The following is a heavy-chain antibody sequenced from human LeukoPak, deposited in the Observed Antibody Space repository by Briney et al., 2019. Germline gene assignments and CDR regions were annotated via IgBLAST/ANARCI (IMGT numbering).Heavy chain of an antibody. CDR3: ARGGGSSSSEAGY. V-gene: IGHV3-30-3*01. CDR1: GFTFSSYA. CDR2: ISYDGSNK. D-gene: IGHD6-6*01. J-gene: IGHJ4*02. Sequence: SLRLSCAASGFTFSSYAMSWVRQAPGKGLGWVAVISYDGSNKYYADSVKGRFTISRDNSKNTLYLQMNSLRAEDTAVYYCARGGGSSSSEAGYWGQGTLVTVSS.